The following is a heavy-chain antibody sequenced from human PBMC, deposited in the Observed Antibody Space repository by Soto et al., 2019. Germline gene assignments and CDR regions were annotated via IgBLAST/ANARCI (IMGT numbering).Heavy chain of an antibody. V-gene: IGHV4-30-2*01. CDR1: NGSVSSGTYS. CDR3: ARGHYYYGMDV. CDR2: IYYSGTT. J-gene: IGHJ6*02. Sequence: PSEPLSLTCTVSNGSVSSGTYSWSWVRQPPGKGREWIGYIYYSGTTYYTPSLKSRLTMSMDRANDHFSLNLTSVTAADTAVYFCARGHYYYGMDVWGQGITVTVSS.